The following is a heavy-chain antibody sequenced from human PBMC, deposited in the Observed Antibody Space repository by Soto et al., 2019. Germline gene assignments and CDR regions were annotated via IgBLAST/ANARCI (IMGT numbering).Heavy chain of an antibody. CDR1: GFTFRSYA. Sequence: GGSLRLSCAASGFTFRSYAMSWVRQAPGKGLEWVSGISGSGISTHYADSVKGRFTISRDNSKNTLYLQMNILSADDTAVYYCARQSVVQERWLQLIRDTPNWFDPWGQGTLVTVSS. J-gene: IGHJ5*02. D-gene: IGHD5-12*01. CDR2: ISGSGIST. V-gene: IGHV3-23*01. CDR3: ARQSVVQERWLQLIRDTPNWFDP.